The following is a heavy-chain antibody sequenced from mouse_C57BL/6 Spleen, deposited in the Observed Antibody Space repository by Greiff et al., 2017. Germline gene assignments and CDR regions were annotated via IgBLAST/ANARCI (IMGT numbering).Heavy chain of an antibody. D-gene: IGHD2-3*01. CDR1: GFSLTSYG. Sequence: QVQLQQSGPGLVAPSQSLSITCTASGFSLTSYGVRWVRQPPGQGLEWLGVIWGDGSTNYHSAILSRLSISKDKSKGQVFLNINSMETYDTATYYCAKAVGYYLYRCAMDYWGQGTSVTVSS. CDR2: IWGDGST. V-gene: IGHV2-3*01. J-gene: IGHJ4*01. CDR3: AKAVGYYLYRCAMDY.